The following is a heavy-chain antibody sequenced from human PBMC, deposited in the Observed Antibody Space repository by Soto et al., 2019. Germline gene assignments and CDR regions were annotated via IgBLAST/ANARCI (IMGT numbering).Heavy chain of an antibody. Sequence: QVQLVQSGAEMRKPGASVKVSCKTSRYTFINYGISWVRQAPAQGLAWMGWINGYNGNTNYAQNIQSRVAMTTETSPSTVYMELRNLRCDDTAVYYCARGDSPVQFDYWGQGTLVTVSS. CDR1: RYTFINYG. D-gene: IGHD2-21*02. CDR2: INGYNGNT. CDR3: ARGDSPVQFDY. J-gene: IGHJ4*02. V-gene: IGHV1-18*01.